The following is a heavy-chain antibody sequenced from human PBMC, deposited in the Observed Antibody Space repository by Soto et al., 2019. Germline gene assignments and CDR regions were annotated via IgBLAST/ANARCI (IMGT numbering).Heavy chain of an antibody. V-gene: IGHV3-23*03. D-gene: IGHD3-10*01. CDR3: ARVHRSGGAFDI. CDR1: GFTFSSYA. CDR2: IYSGGST. Sequence: EVQLLESGGGLVQPGGSLRLSCAASGFTFSSYAMSWVRQAPGKGLEWVSVIYSGGSTYYADSVKGRFTISRDNSKNTLYLQMNSLRAEDTAVYYCARVHRSGGAFDIWGQGTMVTVSS. J-gene: IGHJ3*02.